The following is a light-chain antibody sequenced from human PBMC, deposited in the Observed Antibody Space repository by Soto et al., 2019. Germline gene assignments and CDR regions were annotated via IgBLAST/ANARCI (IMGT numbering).Light chain of an antibody. CDR2: DAS. CDR1: QSVSSS. Sequence: IVLTRSPATLSLSPGERDTLSCRASQSVSSSLAWYQQKPDQTPRLLIYDASNRATGIPARFNGSGSGTDFTLTVRSLEPEDFAVYYCQQRSNWPLTFGGGTKVEIK. CDR3: QQRSNWPLT. V-gene: IGKV3-11*01. J-gene: IGKJ4*01.